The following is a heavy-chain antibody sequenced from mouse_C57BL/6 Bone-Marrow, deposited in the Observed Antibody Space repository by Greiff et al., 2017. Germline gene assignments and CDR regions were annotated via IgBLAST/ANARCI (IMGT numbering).Heavy chain of an antibody. CDR2: ISYDGSN. J-gene: IGHJ2*01. V-gene: IGHV3-6*01. D-gene: IGHD2-4*01. CDR1: GYSITSGYY. CDR3: ARDYDYDGVPYYFDY. Sequence: EVKLMESGPGLVKPSQSLSLTCSVTGYSITSGYYWNWIRQFPGNKLEWMGYISYDGSNNYNPSLKNRISITRDTSKNQFFLKLNSVTTEDTATYYCARDYDYDGVPYYFDYWGQGTTLTVSS.